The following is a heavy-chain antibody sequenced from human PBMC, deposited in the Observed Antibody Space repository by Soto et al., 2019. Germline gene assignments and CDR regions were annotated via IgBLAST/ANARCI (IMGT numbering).Heavy chain of an antibody. CDR1: GFSLSTTGVS. CDR2: SYWNDDK. J-gene: IGHJ2*01. CDR3: AHSRITIFGVPYSHWYFDI. V-gene: IGHV2-5*01. D-gene: IGHD3-3*01. Sequence: QITLKESGPTLVNPTQTLTLTCTVSGFSLSTTGVSVGWIRQPPGKALEWLALSYWNDDKLYSPSLESRLTVTKDTSKNQVVLTMTNMDPVDTATYYCAHSRITIFGVPYSHWYFDIWGRGTLVTVSS.